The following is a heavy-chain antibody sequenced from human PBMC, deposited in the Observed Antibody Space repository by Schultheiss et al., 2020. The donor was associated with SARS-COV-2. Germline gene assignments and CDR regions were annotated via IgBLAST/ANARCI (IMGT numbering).Heavy chain of an antibody. CDR1: GFTFSSYG. J-gene: IGHJ6*02. CDR3: ARAREKWGDPYYYGMDV. Sequence: GGSLRLSCAASGFTFSSYGMHWVRQAPGKGLEWVAVIWYDGSNKYYADSVKGRFTISRDNSKNTLYLQMNSLRAEDTAVYYCARAREKWGDPYYYGMDVWGQGTTVTVSS. V-gene: IGHV3-33*01. CDR2: IWYDGSNK. D-gene: IGHD1-26*01.